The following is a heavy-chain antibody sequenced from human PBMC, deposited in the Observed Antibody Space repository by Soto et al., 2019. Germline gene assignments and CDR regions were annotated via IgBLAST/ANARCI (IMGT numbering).Heavy chain of an antibody. Sequence: SETLSLTCTVSGGSISSYSWSWIRQPAGKGLEWIGRIYTSGSTNYNPSLKSRVTMSVDTSKNQFSLKLSSVTAADTAVYYCASTHSSSWEYFDYWGQGTLVTVSS. CDR3: ASTHSSSWEYFDY. CDR1: GGSISSYS. V-gene: IGHV4-4*07. J-gene: IGHJ4*02. D-gene: IGHD6-13*01. CDR2: IYTSGST.